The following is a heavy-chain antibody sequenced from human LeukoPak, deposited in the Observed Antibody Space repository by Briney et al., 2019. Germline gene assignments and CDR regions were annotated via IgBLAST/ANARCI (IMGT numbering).Heavy chain of an antibody. V-gene: IGHV4-59*01. D-gene: IGHD6-6*01. Sequence: PSETLSLTCTVSGGSISSYYWSWIRQPPGKGMEWIGYIYYSGSTNYTPSLKRRVTISVDPSKNQFSLKLSSVTAADTAVYYCARDRGSSSYYYGMDVWGQGTTVTVSS. CDR1: GGSISSYY. CDR3: ARDRGSSSYYYGMDV. J-gene: IGHJ6*02. CDR2: IYYSGST.